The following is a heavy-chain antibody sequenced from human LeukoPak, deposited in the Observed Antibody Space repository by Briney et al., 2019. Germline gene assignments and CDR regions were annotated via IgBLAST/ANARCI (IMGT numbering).Heavy chain of an antibody. CDR2: IYYSGST. J-gene: IGHJ5*02. Sequence: SQTLSLTCTVSGGSISSGGYYWSWIRQHPGKGLEWIGSIYYSGSTYYNPSLKSRVTISVDTSKNQFSLKLSSVTAADTAVYYCARYHSSSWYDWLGESWFDPWGQGTLVTVSS. CDR1: GGSISSGGYY. V-gene: IGHV4-30-2*03. D-gene: IGHD6-13*01. CDR3: ARYHSSSWYDWLGESWFDP.